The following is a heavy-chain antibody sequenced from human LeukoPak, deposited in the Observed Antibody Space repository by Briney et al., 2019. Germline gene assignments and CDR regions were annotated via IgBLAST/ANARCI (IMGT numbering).Heavy chain of an antibody. V-gene: IGHV3-48*01. CDR2: ISSASILI. D-gene: IGHD5/OR15-5a*01. CDR3: DRVYYSVLPTPFDS. J-gene: IGHJ4*02. CDR1: GFIFRDHT. Sequence: PGGSLRLSCAPSGFIFRDHTLNGVRQAPGKGPEWIAYISSASILIYYADSVKGRFTISRDNAKNSLYLQMNSLRAEDTAVYYCDRVYYSVLPTPFDSWGQGTLVTVSS.